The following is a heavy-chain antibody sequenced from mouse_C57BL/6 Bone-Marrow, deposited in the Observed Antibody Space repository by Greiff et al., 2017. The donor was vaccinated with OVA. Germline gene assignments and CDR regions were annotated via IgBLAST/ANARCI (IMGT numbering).Heavy chain of an antibody. D-gene: IGHD1-1*01. CDR2: IRNKANGYTT. CDR3: ARYGSSPYYYAMDY. J-gene: IGHJ4*01. V-gene: IGHV7-3*01. CDR1: GFTFTDYY. Sequence: EVKLVESGGGLVQPGGSLSLSCAASGFTFTDYYMSWVRQPPGKALEWLGFIRNKANGYTTEYSASVKGRFTISRDNSQSILYLQMNALRAEDSATYYCARYGSSPYYYAMDYGGQGTSVTVSS.